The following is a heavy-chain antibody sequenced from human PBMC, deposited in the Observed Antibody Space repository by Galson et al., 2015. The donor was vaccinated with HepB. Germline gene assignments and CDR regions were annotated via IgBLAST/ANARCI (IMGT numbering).Heavy chain of an antibody. V-gene: IGHV3-33*01. CDR3: ARDGWRDIVVVPAAPASDY. Sequence: SLRLSCAASGFTFSSYGMHWVRQAPGKGLEWVAVIWYDGSNKYYADSVKGRFTISRDNSKNTLYLQMNSLRAEDTAVYYCARDGWRDIVVVPAAPASDYWGQGTLVTVSS. CDR1: GFTFSSYG. J-gene: IGHJ4*02. D-gene: IGHD2-2*01. CDR2: IWYDGSNK.